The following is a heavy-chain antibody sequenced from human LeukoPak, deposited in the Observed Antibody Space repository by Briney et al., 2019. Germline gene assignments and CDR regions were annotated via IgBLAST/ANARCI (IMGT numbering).Heavy chain of an antibody. CDR1: GVTVSNNY. Sequence: PGGSLRLSCAASGVTVSNNYMNWVRQAPGTGLEWVSLIYSGGSTYYADSVKGRFTISRDNSKNTLYLQMNSLRAEDTAVYYCARDPPAVAANTYGWGQGTLVTVSS. D-gene: IGHD6-6*01. CDR2: IYSGGST. V-gene: IGHV3-66*01. J-gene: IGHJ4*02. CDR3: ARDPPAVAANTYG.